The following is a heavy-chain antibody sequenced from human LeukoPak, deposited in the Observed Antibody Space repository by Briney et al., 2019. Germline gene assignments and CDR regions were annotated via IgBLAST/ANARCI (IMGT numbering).Heavy chain of an antibody. CDR2: IYHSGST. Sequence: SETLSLTCAVYGGSFSGYYWNWIRQPPGKGLEWIGYIYHSGSTNYNPFLQSRVTISVDTSKNQFSLNLNSVTAADTAVYYCARGGAARLHFQNWGQGTLVTVSS. J-gene: IGHJ1*01. D-gene: IGHD6-6*01. CDR1: GGSFSGYY. V-gene: IGHV4-59*01. CDR3: ARGGAARLHFQN.